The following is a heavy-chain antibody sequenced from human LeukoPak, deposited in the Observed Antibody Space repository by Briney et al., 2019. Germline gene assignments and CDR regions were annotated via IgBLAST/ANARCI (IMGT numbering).Heavy chain of an antibody. CDR2: IYYSGST. V-gene: IGHV4-61*01. CDR3: ARDTTPTGGDACDI. J-gene: IGHJ3*02. CDR1: GGSVSSGSYY. Sequence: KPSETLSFTCTVSGGSVSSGSYYWRWIRQPPGKGLEWIGYIYYSGSTNYNPSLKSRVTISVDTSKNQFSLKLSSVTAADTAVYYCARDTTPTGGDACDILGQGTMVTVSS. D-gene: IGHD1-14*01.